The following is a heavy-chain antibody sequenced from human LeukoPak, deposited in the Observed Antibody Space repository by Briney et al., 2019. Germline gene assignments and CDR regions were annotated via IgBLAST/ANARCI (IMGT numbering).Heavy chain of an antibody. CDR2: IWYDGSNK. V-gene: IGHV3-33*01. J-gene: IGHJ3*02. D-gene: IGHD6-19*01. CDR1: GFSFSSYG. CDR3: ARLIAVAEIDAFDI. Sequence: PGRSLRLSCAASGFSFSSYGMHWVRQAPGKGLEWVAGIWYDGSNKYYADSVKGRFTISRDNSKNTLYLQMNSLRAEDTAVYYCARLIAVAEIDAFDIWGQGTMVTVSS.